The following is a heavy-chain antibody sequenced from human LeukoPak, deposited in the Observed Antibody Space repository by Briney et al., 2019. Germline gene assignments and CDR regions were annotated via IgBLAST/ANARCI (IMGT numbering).Heavy chain of an antibody. CDR1: GGSIISGSHF. Sequence: SETLSLTCSVSGGSIISGSHFWGWIRQPPGKGLEYIGSIPYSGSTYYNPSLNSRVTISVDTSKNLFSLNLYSVTAADTAVYYCASVAQTGILGRGYIDHWGQGILVTVSS. J-gene: IGHJ4*02. V-gene: IGHV4-39*07. D-gene: IGHD7-27*01. CDR3: ASVAQTGILGRGYIDH. CDR2: IPYSGST.